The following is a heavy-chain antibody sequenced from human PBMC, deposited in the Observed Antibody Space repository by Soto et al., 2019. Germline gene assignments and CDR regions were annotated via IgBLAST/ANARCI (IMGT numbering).Heavy chain of an antibody. CDR1: GGTFSSNA. J-gene: IGHJ3*02. CDR3: ARSQGLAAQDDAFDI. CDR2: IIPIFGTA. Sequence: SVKVTCTDSGGTFSSNAISWVRQAPGQGLEWMGGIIPIFGTANYAQKFQGRVTITADESTSTAYMELSSLRSEDTAVYYCARSQGLAAQDDAFDIWGQGTMVTVSS. D-gene: IGHD6-13*01. V-gene: IGHV1-69*13.